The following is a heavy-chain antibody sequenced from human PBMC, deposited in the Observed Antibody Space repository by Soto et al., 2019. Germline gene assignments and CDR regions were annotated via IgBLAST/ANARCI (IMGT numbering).Heavy chain of an antibody. CDR3: ARDVLLWFGELLTGMDV. Sequence: SETLSLTCAVSGGSISSSNWWSWVRQPPGKGLEWIGEIYHSGSSNYNPSLKSRVTISVDKSKNQFSLKLSSVTAADTAVYYCARDVLLWFGELLTGMDVWGQGTKVTVYS. CDR2: IYHSGSS. V-gene: IGHV4-4*02. D-gene: IGHD3-10*01. CDR1: GGSISSSNW. J-gene: IGHJ6*02.